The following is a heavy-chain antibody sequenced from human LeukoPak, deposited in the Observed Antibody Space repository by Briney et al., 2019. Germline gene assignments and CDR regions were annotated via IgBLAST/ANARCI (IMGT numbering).Heavy chain of an antibody. V-gene: IGHV3-66*01. CDR3: ARGLVLTYYYFES. Sequence: GGSLRLSCAASGFTVSSNYMTWVRQAPGKGLEWVSVILGGGGTYYADSVKGRFTIFRDNSKNTLYLQMNSLRAEDTAVYYCARGLVLTYYYFESWGQGTLVTVSS. CDR2: ILGGGGT. CDR1: GFTVSSNY. D-gene: IGHD2-8*02. J-gene: IGHJ4*02.